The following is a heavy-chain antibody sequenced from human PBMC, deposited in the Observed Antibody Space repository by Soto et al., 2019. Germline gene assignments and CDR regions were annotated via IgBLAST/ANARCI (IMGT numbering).Heavy chain of an antibody. CDR2: IYSGGST. D-gene: IGHD2-2*03. CDR1: GFTVSSNY. J-gene: IGHJ4*02. CDR3: ARLGYCSSTSCLNHEYYFDY. V-gene: IGHV3-53*04. Sequence: PGGSLRLSCAASGFTVSSNYMSWVRQAPGKGLEWVSVIYSGGSTYYADSVKGRFTISRHNSKNTLYLQMNSLRAEDTAVYYCARLGYCSSTSCLNHEYYFDYWGQGTLVTVST.